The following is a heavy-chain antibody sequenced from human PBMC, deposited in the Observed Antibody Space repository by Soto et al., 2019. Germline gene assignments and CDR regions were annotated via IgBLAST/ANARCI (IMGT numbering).Heavy chain of an antibody. J-gene: IGHJ5*02. CDR3: ARDPDYDFWSGYYTGLGWFDP. CDR2: ISAYNGNT. Sequence: ASVKVSCKASGYTFTSYGISWVRQAPGQGLEWMGWISAYNGNTNYAQKLQGRVTMTTDTSTSTAYMELRSLRSDDTAVYYCARDPDYDFWSGYYTGLGWFDPWGQGTLVTVSS. V-gene: IGHV1-18*01. D-gene: IGHD3-3*01. CDR1: GYTFTSYG.